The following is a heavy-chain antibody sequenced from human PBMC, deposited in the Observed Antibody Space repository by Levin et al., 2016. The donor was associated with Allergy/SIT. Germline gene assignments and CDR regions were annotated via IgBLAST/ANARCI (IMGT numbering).Heavy chain of an antibody. CDR2: ISSSSSYI. CDR3: ARDDSGLPLYYYGMDV. V-gene: IGHV3-21*01. CDR1: GFTFSSYS. J-gene: IGHJ6*02. D-gene: IGHD3-22*01. Sequence: GESLKISCAASGFTFSSYSMNWVRQAPGKGLEWVSSISSSSSYIYYADSVKGRFTISRDNAKNSLYLQMNSLRAEDTAVYYCARDDSGLPLYYYGMDVWGQGTTVTVSS.